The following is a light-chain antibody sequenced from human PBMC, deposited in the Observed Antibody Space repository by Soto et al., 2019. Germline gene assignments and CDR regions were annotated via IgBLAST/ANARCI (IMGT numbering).Light chain of an antibody. CDR3: AAWDDSLNALV. V-gene: IGLV1-44*01. CDR2: TNN. J-gene: IGLJ3*02. Sequence: QSVLTQPPSASGTPGQRVTISCSGASSNIGSNAVNWDQQLPGTAPQLLIYTNNERPSGVPDRFSGSKSGTSASLAITGLQSEDEADYHCAAWDDSLNALVFGGGTKVTVL. CDR1: SSNIGSNA.